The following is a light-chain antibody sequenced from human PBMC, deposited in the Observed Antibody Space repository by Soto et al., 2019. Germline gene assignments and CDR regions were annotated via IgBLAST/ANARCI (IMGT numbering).Light chain of an antibody. J-gene: IGKJ2*01. CDR1: QSVGSN. V-gene: IGKV3-15*01. CDR2: GAS. Sequence: EIVMTQSPATLSVSPGERATLSCRAAQSVGSNLAWYQQKPGQAPRLLIYGASTRATGIPVRFSGSGSGIEFTLTISSLQSEDFVVYYCQQYNDWPYTFGQGTKLEIK. CDR3: QQYNDWPYT.